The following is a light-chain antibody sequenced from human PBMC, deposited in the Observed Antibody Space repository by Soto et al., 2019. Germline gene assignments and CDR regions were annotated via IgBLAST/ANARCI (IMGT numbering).Light chain of an antibody. J-gene: IGLJ1*01. Sequence: QSVLTQPASVSGSPGQSITISCTGTSSDVGSYNLVSWYQQHPGKAPKLMIYGGSKRPSGVSNRFSGSKSGNTASLTISGLQAEDEADHYCCSYAGSSTYVFGTGTKLTVL. CDR3: CSYAGSSTYV. CDR2: GGS. V-gene: IGLV2-23*01. CDR1: SSDVGSYNL.